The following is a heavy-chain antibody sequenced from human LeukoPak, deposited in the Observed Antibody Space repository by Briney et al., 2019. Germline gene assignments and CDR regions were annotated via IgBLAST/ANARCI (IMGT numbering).Heavy chain of an antibody. CDR2: IYYSGST. CDR1: GGSISSYY. V-gene: IGHV4-59*01. D-gene: IGHD2-21*02. J-gene: IGHJ3*02. CDR3: ARERVVTAYDAFDI. Sequence: PSETLSLTCTVSGGSISSYYWSWIRQPPGKGLEWIGYIYYSGSTNYNPSLKSRVTISVDTSKNQFSLKLSSVTAADTAVYYCARERVVTAYDAFDIWGQGTMVTVSS.